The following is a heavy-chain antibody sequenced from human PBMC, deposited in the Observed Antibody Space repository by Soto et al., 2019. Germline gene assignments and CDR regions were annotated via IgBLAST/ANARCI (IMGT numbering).Heavy chain of an antibody. CDR2: ISSSGNSI. J-gene: IGHJ1*01. V-gene: IGHV3-48*01. CDR1: GFTFSSYS. D-gene: IGHD4-17*01. Sequence: EVQLVESGGGLVQPGGSLRLSCAASGFTFSSYSMNWVRQPPGKGLEWVSYISSSGNSIHYADSAKGRFTISRDNAKNSLYLQMNSLRAEDPAVNSCARVTAYGDSESADFQDWGQGTLVAVSS. CDR3: ARVTAYGDSESADFQD.